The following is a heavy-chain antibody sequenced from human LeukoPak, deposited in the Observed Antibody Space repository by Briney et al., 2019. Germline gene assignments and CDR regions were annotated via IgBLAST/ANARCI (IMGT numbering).Heavy chain of an antibody. CDR1: GDSISNRSYY. Sequence: PSETLSLTCTVSGDSISNRSYYWGWIRQPPGKGLEWIGSVYYSGSTYYNPSLESRVTISVDTSKNQFSLRLSSVTAADTAVYFCARDLWRYYDSSGYQPHDYWGQGTLGTVSS. CDR2: VYYSGST. J-gene: IGHJ4*02. CDR3: ARDLWRYYDSSGYQPHDY. D-gene: IGHD3-22*01. V-gene: IGHV4-39*07.